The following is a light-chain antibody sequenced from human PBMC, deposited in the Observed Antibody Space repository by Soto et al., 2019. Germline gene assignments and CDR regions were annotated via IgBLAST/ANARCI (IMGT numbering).Light chain of an antibody. CDR2: GAS. Sequence: EIVLTQSPGTLSLSPGERATLSCRASQSVSSNYLAWYQQKPGQAPMFLIYGASSRASGIPDMFSGSGSATDFTLTISRLEAEYVAVYYCQQYGSLPPGTFGQGTKVEIK. CDR1: QSVSSNY. CDR3: QQYGSLPPGT. V-gene: IGKV3-20*01. J-gene: IGKJ1*01.